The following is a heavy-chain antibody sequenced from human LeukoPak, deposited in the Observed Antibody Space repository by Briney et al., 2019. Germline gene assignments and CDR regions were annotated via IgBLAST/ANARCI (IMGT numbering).Heavy chain of an antibody. CDR2: INPNSGGT. V-gene: IGHV1-2*02. Sequence: ASVKVSCKASGYTFTGYYIHWVRQAPGQGLEWMGWINPNSGGTNYAQKFQGRVTMTRDTSISTAYMELSRLRFDDTAVYFCARDFLGSAGGYWGQGTLVTVSS. CDR1: GYTFTGYY. J-gene: IGHJ4*02. D-gene: IGHD7-27*01. CDR3: ARDFLGSAGGY.